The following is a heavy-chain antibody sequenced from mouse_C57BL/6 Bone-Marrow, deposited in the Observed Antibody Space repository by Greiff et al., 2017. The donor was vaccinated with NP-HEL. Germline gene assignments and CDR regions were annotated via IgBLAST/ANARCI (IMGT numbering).Heavy chain of an antibody. D-gene: IGHD1-1*01. J-gene: IGHJ2*01. Sequence: EVQLVESGGDLVQPGGSLKLSCAASGFTFSSYGLSWVRQTPDKRLEWVATISSGGSYTYYPDTVKGRFTISRCTANNTMFFQMSSLKSEDTAMYYGARMGSSYYVDYWGQGTTLTVSS. CDR1: GFTFSSYG. CDR2: ISSGGSYT. V-gene: IGHV5-6*01. CDR3: ARMGSSYYVDY.